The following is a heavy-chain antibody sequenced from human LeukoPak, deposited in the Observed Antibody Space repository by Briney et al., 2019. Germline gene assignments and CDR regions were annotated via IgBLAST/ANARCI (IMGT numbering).Heavy chain of an antibody. CDR3: ALGRSAAIDY. V-gene: IGHV3-9*01. CDR2: ISWNSGSI. CDR1: GFTFDDYA. Sequence: PGRSLRLSCAASGFTFDDYAMHWVRQAPGKGLEWVSGISWNSGSIGYADSVKGRFTISRDNAKNSLYPQMNSLRAEDTALYYCALGRSAAIDYRGQGTLVTVSP. D-gene: IGHD2-2*01. J-gene: IGHJ4*02.